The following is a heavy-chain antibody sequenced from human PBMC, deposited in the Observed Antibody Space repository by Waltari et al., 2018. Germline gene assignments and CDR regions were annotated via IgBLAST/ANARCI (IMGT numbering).Heavy chain of an antibody. V-gene: IGHV4-59*01. CDR1: GGSISSYY. CDR2: IDYNGST. Sequence: QVQLQESGPGLVKPSETLSLTCTVSGGSISSYYWSWIRQPPGKGLEWIGYIDYNGSTNYNPSRKSRVTISVDTSKNRFSLKLSSVTAADTAVYYCARGKGDFGVVISGDYWGQGTLVTVSS. CDR3: ARGKGDFGVVISGDY. D-gene: IGHD3-3*01. J-gene: IGHJ4*02.